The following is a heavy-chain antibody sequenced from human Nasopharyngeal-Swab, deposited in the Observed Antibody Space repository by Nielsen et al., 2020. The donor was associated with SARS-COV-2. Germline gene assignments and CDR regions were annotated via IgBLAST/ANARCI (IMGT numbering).Heavy chain of an antibody. CDR2: FDPEDGET. Sequence: ASVKVSCKVSGYTLTELSMHWVRQAPGKGLEWMGGFDPEDGETIYAQKFQGRVTMTEDTSTDTAYMELSSLRSEDTAVYYCATLMAGGGSLGNWFDPWGQGTPVTVSS. CDR3: ATLMAGGGSLGNWFDP. V-gene: IGHV1-24*01. CDR1: GYTLTELS. D-gene: IGHD2-15*01. J-gene: IGHJ5*02.